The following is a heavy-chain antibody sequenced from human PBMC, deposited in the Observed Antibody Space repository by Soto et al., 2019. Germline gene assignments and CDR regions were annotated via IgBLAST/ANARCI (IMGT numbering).Heavy chain of an antibody. Sequence: GGSLRHSCAASGFTFISYAMHWVRQAPGKGLEWVAVISYDGSNKYYADSVKGRFTISRDNSKNTLYLQMNSLRAEDTAVYYCAKGLQFYYYYGVDVWGQGTTVTVSS. CDR2: ISYDGSNK. CDR3: AKGLQFYYYYGVDV. J-gene: IGHJ6*02. V-gene: IGHV3-30-3*01. CDR1: GFTFISYA.